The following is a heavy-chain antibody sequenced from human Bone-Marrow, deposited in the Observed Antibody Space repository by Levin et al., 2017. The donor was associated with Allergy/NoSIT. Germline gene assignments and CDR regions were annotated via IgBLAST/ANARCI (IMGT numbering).Heavy chain of an antibody. CDR2: INPKNGAT. J-gene: IGHJ4*02. V-gene: IGHV1-2*02. CDR1: GYTFTDYY. CDR3: ARDDDTVTLSRSDFDY. D-gene: IGHD3-9*01. Sequence: GESLKISCKASGYTFTDYYIHWVRQAPGQGLEWMGWINPKNGATDYAQQFQGRVTMTIDTSITTVYMELNRLKSEDTAVYYCARDDDTVTLSRSDFDYWGQGTLVTVSS.